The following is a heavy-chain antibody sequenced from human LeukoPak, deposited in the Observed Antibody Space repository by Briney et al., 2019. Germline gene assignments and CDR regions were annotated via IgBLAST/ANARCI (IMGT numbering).Heavy chain of an antibody. CDR1: GYSISSGYY. V-gene: IGHV4-38-2*01. Sequence: SETLSLTCAVSGYSISSGYYWGWIRQPPGEGLEWIGGIYTSGSTNYNPSLESRVTISVDTSKNQFSLKLSSVTAADTAVYYCARGYGDYGWGQGTLITVSS. CDR2: IYTSGST. CDR3: ARGYGDYG. D-gene: IGHD4-17*01. J-gene: IGHJ4*02.